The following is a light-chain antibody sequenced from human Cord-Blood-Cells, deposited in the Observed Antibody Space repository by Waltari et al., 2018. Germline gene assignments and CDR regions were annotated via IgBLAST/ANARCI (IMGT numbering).Light chain of an antibody. Sequence: QSALTQSASVSGSPGQSITISCTGTSRDVGGYNYVSWYQQHPGKAPKLMIYDVSKRPSGVSNRFSGSKSGNTASLTISGLQAEDEADYYCSSYTSSSTYVFGTGTKVTVL. J-gene: IGLJ1*01. CDR2: DVS. V-gene: IGLV2-14*01. CDR1: SRDVGGYNY. CDR3: SSYTSSSTYV.